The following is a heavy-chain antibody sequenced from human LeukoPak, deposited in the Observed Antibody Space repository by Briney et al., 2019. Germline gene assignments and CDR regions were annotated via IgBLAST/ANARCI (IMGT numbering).Heavy chain of an antibody. D-gene: IGHD6-13*01. Sequence: GASVKVSCKASGYTFTSYGISWVRQAPGQGLEWMGWISAYNGNTNYAQKLQGRVTMTTDTSTSTAYMELRSLRSDDTAVYYCARVRVPSYSSRGPGWDPYYYYYYMDVWGKGTTVTVSS. V-gene: IGHV1-18*01. CDR2: ISAYNGNT. CDR1: GYTFTSYG. J-gene: IGHJ6*03. CDR3: ARVRVPSYSSRGPGWDPYYYYYYMDV.